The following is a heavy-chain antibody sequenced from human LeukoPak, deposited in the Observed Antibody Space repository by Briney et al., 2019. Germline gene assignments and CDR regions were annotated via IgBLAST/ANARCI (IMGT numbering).Heavy chain of an antibody. CDR1: GGSISSSSYY. CDR3: ARQAEQWLVLGWFDP. D-gene: IGHD6-19*01. CDR2: IYYSGST. V-gene: IGHV4-39*01. Sequence: PSETLSLTCTVSGGSISSSSYYWGWIRQPPGKGLEWIGSIYYSGSTYYNPSLKSRVTISVDTSKNQFSLKLSSVTAADTAVYYCARQAEQWLVLGWFDPWGQGTPVTVSS. J-gene: IGHJ5*02.